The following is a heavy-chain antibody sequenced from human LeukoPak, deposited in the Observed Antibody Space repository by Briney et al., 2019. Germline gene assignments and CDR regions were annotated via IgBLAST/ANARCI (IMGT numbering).Heavy chain of an antibody. CDR2: IYYSGTT. Sequence: SETLSLTCTVSGGSINNYYWSWIRQPPGKGLEWIGYIYYSGTTNFNPSLKSRVTISVDTSKNQFSLRLSSVTAADTAVYYCARDSTPYGHSGYWGQGTLVTVSP. CDR3: ARDSTPYGHSGY. CDR1: GGSINNYY. D-gene: IGHD4-17*01. V-gene: IGHV4-59*01. J-gene: IGHJ4*02.